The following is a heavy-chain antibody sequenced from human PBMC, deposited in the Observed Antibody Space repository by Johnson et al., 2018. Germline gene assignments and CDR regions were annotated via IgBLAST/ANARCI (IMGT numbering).Heavy chain of an antibody. J-gene: IGHJ6*02. CDR2: ISYDGSNK. D-gene: IGHD3-16*01. Sequence: QAPGKGLEWVAVISYDGSNKYYADSVKGRFTISRDNSKNTLYLQMKSLRAEDTAVYYCAREGPGDIPDYYFYGMDVWGQGTTVTVSS. CDR3: AREGPGDIPDYYFYGMDV. V-gene: IGHV3-33*05.